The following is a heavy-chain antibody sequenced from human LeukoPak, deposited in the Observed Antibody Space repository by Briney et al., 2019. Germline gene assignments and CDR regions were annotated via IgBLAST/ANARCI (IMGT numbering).Heavy chain of an antibody. CDR3: ARGSSGFDY. CDR1: GGSISSGGYY. V-gene: IGHV4-31*03. CDR2: IYYSGST. Sequence: PSETLSLTCTVSGGSISSGGYYWSWIRQHPGKGLEWIGYIYYSGSTYYNPSLKSRVTISVDTSKNQFSLKLSSVTAADTAVYYCARGSSGFDYWAREPWSPSPQ. D-gene: IGHD3-22*01. J-gene: IGHJ4*02.